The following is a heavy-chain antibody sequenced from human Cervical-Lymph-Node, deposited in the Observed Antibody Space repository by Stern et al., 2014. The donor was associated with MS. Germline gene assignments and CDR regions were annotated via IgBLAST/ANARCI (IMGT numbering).Heavy chain of an antibody. CDR3: ARSDRLWGSFDY. Sequence: QVQLVESGPGLVKPSQTLSLTCTVSGASISTVGYYWSCIRQHPGKGLEWIGYISYIGSTYYNPSLKSRVSISADTSKNQFSLNLTSVTAADTALYYCARSDRLWGSFDYWGQGTLVAVSS. CDR2: ISYIGST. J-gene: IGHJ4*02. CDR1: GASISTVGYY. D-gene: IGHD3-16*01. V-gene: IGHV4-31*03.